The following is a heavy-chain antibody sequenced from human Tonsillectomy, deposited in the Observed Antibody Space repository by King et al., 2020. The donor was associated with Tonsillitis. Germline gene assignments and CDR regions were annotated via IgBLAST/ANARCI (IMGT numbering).Heavy chain of an antibody. Sequence: QLVQSGAEVEKPGASVKVSCKASGYNFISYGITWVRQAPGQGLDWMGWISGYNGNTNYAQKFQGRVTMTRDTSTRTVHMELRGLRSDDTAVYYCARGRSGTRAAFDIWGQGTMVTVSS. D-gene: IGHD1-1*01. CDR1: GYNFISYG. CDR3: ARGRSGTRAAFDI. V-gene: IGHV1-18*01. J-gene: IGHJ3*02. CDR2: ISGYNGNT.